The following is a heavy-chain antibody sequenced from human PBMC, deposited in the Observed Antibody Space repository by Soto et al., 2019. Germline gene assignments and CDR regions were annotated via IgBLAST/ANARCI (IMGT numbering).Heavy chain of an antibody. V-gene: IGHV3-49*04. CDR2: IKTRPNRETT. CDR3: TRHYTGIHASENGNNDF. Sequence: GGSLRLSCVGSGFTFGDYAVSWVRQAPGKGLEWVGLIKTRPNRETTQYAASVQGRFAISRDDSSSIVHLQMNSLTADDTAVYYCTRHYTGIHASENGNNDFWGRGTLVTVSS. D-gene: IGHD6-13*01. CDR1: GFTFGDYA. J-gene: IGHJ4*02.